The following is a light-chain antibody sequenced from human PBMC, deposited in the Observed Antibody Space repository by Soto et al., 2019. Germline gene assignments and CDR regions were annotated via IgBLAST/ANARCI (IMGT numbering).Light chain of an antibody. CDR1: QSVLYSSNNNNY. V-gene: IGKV4-1*01. J-gene: IGKJ1*01. CDR2: WAS. Sequence: DFVMTQSPDSLAVSLGERATINCKSSQSVLYSSNNNNYLSWYQQKPGQPPKLLIYWASTRESGVPDRFSGSGSATDFTLTISSLQAEDVAVYYRHQYINAPWTFGQGTKVEIK. CDR3: HQYINAPWT.